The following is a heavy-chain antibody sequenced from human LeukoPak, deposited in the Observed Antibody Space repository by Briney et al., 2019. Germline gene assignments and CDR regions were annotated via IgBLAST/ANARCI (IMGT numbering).Heavy chain of an antibody. V-gene: IGHV3-30-3*01. Sequence: TGGSLRLSCAASGFTFSAYAMSWVRQAPGKGLEWVALISSYGSNKYYAESVKGRFTISRDDSKNTVYLQMNSLRAEDTAVYYCAKEISSSSSWYGDDAFDIWGQGTMVIVSS. CDR3: AKEISSSSSWYGDDAFDI. D-gene: IGHD6-13*01. CDR2: ISSYGSNK. CDR1: GFTFSAYA. J-gene: IGHJ3*02.